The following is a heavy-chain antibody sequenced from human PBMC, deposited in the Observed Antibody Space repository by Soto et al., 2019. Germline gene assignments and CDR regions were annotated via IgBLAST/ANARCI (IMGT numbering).Heavy chain of an antibody. D-gene: IGHD3-22*01. Sequence: SETLSLTCTVSGGSICSSSYYWGWIRQPPGKGLEWIGSIYYSGSTYYNPSLKSRVTVSVDTSKNQFSLKLSSVTAADSAVYYCAREYYYDSSGFDYWGQGTLVTVSS. CDR3: AREYYYDSSGFDY. V-gene: IGHV4-39*07. CDR1: GGSICSSSYY. CDR2: IYYSGST. J-gene: IGHJ4*02.